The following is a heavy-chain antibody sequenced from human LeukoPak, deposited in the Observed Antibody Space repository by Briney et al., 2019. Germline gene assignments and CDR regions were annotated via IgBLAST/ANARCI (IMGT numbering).Heavy chain of an antibody. CDR3: TRGRIQLWLYSGMDV. J-gene: IGHJ6*02. CDR2: IRSKAYGRTT. Sequence: PGRSPRLSCTASGFTFCDHAMSWVRQAPGKGLEWVGFIRSKAYGRTTEYAASVKGRFTISRDDSISIAYLHMNSLKTEDTDVYYCTRGRIQLWLYSGMDVWGQGTTVIVSS. D-gene: IGHD5-18*01. CDR1: GFTFCDHA. V-gene: IGHV3-49*04.